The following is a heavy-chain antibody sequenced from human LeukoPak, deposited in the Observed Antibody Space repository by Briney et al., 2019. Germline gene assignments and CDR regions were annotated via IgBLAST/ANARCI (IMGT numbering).Heavy chain of an antibody. J-gene: IGHJ4*02. Sequence: GGSLRLSCAASGFTFTNAWMSWVRHAPGKGREWVGRIKSKTDGGTTDYAAPVKGRFTISRDDSNNTLYLEMNSLKIEDTAVYYCTTGRSGGSCPYWGQGTLVTVSS. CDR2: IKSKTDGGTT. CDR1: GFTFTNAW. CDR3: TTGRSGGSCPY. V-gene: IGHV3-15*01. D-gene: IGHD2-15*01.